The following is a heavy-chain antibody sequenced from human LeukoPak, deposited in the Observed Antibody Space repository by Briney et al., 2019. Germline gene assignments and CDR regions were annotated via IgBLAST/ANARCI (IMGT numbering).Heavy chain of an antibody. CDR3: AKGHYDFWSGLAYFDY. CDR2: ISGSGGST. V-gene: IGHV3-23*01. Sequence: GGSLRLSCAASGFTFSSYAMSWVRQAPGKGLEWVSAISGSGGSTYYADSVKGRFTISRDNSKNTLYLQMNSLRAEDTAVYYCAKGHYDFWSGLAYFDYWGQGTLVTVFS. CDR1: GFTFSSYA. D-gene: IGHD3-3*01. J-gene: IGHJ4*02.